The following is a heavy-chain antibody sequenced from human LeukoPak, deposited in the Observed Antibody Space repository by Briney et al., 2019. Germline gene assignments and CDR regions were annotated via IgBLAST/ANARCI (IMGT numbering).Heavy chain of an antibody. D-gene: IGHD3-22*01. CDR3: ARGVGYYDSSGYYPDSYNWFDP. V-gene: IGHV1-24*01. CDR1: GYTLTELS. J-gene: IGHJ5*02. CDR2: FDPEDGET. Sequence: GASVKVSCKVSGYTLTELSMHWVRQAPGKGLEWMGGFDPEDGETIYAQKFQGRVTMTRNTSISTAYMELSSLRSEDTAVYYCARGVGYYDSSGYYPDSYNWFDPWGQGTLVTVSS.